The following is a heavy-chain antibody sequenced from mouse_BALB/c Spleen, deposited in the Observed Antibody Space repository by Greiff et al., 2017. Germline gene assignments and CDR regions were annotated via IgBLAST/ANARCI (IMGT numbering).Heavy chain of an antibody. CDR1: GDSITSGY. D-gene: IGHD2-2*01. V-gene: IGHV3-8*02. J-gene: IGHJ4*01. CDR2: ISYSGST. CDR3: AMGGYPYYAMDY. Sequence: EVHLVESGPSLVKPSQTLSLTCSVTGDSITSGYWNWIRKFPGNKLEYMGYISYSGSTYYNPSLKSRISITRDTSKNQYYLQLNSVTTEDTATYYCAMGGYPYYAMDYWGQGTSVTVSS.